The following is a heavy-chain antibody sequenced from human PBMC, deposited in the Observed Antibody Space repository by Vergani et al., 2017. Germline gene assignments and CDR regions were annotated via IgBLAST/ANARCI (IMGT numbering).Heavy chain of an antibody. Sequence: QMQLVQSGPEVKKPGTSVKVSCKASGFTFTSFAMQWVRQACGQRLEWIGWIVVGSGNTNYAQKFPERVTITRDMSTSTAYMELSSLRSEDTAVYYCASGGSQGLFDYWGQGTLVTVSS. CDR1: GFTFTSFA. D-gene: IGHD2-15*01. J-gene: IGHJ4*02. CDR3: ASGGSQGLFDY. CDR2: IVVGSGNT. V-gene: IGHV1-58*02.